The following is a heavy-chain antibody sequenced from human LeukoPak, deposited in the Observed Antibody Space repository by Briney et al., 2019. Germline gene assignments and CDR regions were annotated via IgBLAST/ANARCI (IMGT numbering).Heavy chain of an antibody. Sequence: SGTLSLTCAVSGSSISSSNWWSWVRQPPGKGLEWIGEISHSGSTKYNPSLKSRVTISVDTSKNQFSLKLSSVTAADTAVYYCARRNRGYSGYAFDYWGQGTLVTVSS. D-gene: IGHD5-12*01. V-gene: IGHV4-4*02. CDR3: ARRNRGYSGYAFDY. CDR1: GSSISSSNW. CDR2: ISHSGST. J-gene: IGHJ4*02.